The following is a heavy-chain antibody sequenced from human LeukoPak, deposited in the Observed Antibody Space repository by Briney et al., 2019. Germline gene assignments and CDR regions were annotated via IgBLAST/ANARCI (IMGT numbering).Heavy chain of an antibody. Sequence: SGGSLRLSCAASGFTFSSYSMNWVRQAPGKGLEWVSSISSSSSYIYYADSVKGRFTISRDNAKNSLYLQMNSLRAEDTAVYYCARDNWNRSGRYYYYYYMDVWGKGTTVTVSS. CDR3: ARDNWNRSGRYYYYYYMDV. CDR2: ISSSSSYI. J-gene: IGHJ6*03. CDR1: GFTFSSYS. V-gene: IGHV3-21*01. D-gene: IGHD1/OR15-1a*01.